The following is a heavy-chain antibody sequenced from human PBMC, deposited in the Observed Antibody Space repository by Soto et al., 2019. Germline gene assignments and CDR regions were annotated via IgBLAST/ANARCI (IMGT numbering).Heavy chain of an antibody. CDR2: IYNSGST. CDR3: ARDNYGGKLDY. D-gene: IGHD4-17*01. V-gene: IGHV4-30-2*01. Sequence: TLSLTRAVSGGSISSGGFSSGWVRQPPGKGMGWIGYIYNSGSTYYNPSLKSRVTISVDRSKNQFSLKLSSVTAADTAVYYCARDNYGGKLDYWGQGTLVTVSS. J-gene: IGHJ4*02. CDR1: GGSISSGGFS.